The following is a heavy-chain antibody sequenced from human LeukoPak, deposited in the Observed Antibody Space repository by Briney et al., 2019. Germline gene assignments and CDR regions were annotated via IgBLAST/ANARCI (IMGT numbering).Heavy chain of an antibody. Sequence: ASVTASCKASGYTFTSYYIHWVRQAPGQGLEWMGIINPSGGRTSYAQKFQGRVTMTRDTSTSTVYMELSSLRSEDTAVYYCARVNEGCPSGSCYFAFEYWGQGTLVTVSS. CDR2: INPSGGRT. D-gene: IGHD2-15*01. CDR3: ARVNEGCPSGSCYFAFEY. V-gene: IGHV1-46*01. J-gene: IGHJ4*02. CDR1: GYTFTSYY.